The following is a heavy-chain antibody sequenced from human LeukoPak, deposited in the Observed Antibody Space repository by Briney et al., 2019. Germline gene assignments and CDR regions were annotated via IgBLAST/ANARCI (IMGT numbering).Heavy chain of an antibody. CDR2: IYYSGST. D-gene: IGHD1-26*01. V-gene: IGHV4-59*01. CDR3: AREVIVGATGYYYYGMDV. J-gene: IGHJ6*02. CDR1: GGSFSGYY. Sequence: SETLSLTCAVYGGSFSGYYWSWIRQPPGKGLEWIGYIYYSGSTYYNPSLKSRVTISVDTSKNQFSLKVSSVTAADTAVYYCAREVIVGATGYYYYGMDVWGQGTTVTVSS.